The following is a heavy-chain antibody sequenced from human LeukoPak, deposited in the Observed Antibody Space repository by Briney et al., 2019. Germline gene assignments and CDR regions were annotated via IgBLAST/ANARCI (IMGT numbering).Heavy chain of an antibody. CDR3: ARGLDYGDYHFDY. V-gene: IGHV4-34*01. Sequence: PSETLSLTCAVYGGSFSDYFCNWIRQSPGKGLEWIGEINNSGGTNYNPSLKSRVSILVDTSKKQFSLRLNSVTAADTAVYYCARGLDYGDYHFDYWGQGTLVTVSS. D-gene: IGHD4-17*01. J-gene: IGHJ4*02. CDR2: INNSGGT. CDR1: GGSFSDYF.